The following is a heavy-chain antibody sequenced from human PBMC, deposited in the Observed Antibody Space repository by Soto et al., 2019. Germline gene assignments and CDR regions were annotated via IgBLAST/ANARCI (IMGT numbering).Heavy chain of an antibody. D-gene: IGHD5-18*01. J-gene: IGHJ4*02. CDR3: AGRIQLWLPD. Sequence: SETLSLTCTVSGGYITNSNHYCGWIRQSPGKGLEWIGEINHSGSTNYNPSLKSRVTISVDTSKNQFSLKLSSVAAADTDVYYCAGRIQLWLPDWGQGTLVTVYS. V-gene: IGHV4-39*07. CDR2: INHSGST. CDR1: GGYITNSNHY.